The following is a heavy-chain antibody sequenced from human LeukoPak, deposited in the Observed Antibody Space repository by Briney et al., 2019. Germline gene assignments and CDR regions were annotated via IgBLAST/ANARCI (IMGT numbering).Heavy chain of an antibody. D-gene: IGHD3-10*02. J-gene: IGHJ6*04. CDR3: AELGITMIGGV. V-gene: IGHV3-48*03. Sequence: GGSLRLSCATSGFTFSNYEMNWVRQAPGKGLEWVSYISSSGSTIYYADSVKGRFTISRDNAKNSLYLQMNSLRAEDTAVYYCAELGITMIGGVWGKGTTVTISS. CDR1: GFTFSNYE. CDR2: ISSSGSTI.